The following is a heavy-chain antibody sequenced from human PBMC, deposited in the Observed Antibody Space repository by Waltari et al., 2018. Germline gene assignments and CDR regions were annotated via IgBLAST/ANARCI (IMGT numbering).Heavy chain of an antibody. CDR1: GSTFPSYA. CDR2: INAGNGNT. J-gene: IGHJ6*02. CDR3: ARELYYGMDV. V-gene: IGHV1-3*01. Sequence: QVQLVPSGAEVKKPGASVPVSCKASGSTFPSYAMHWVRQAPGQRLEWMGWINAGNGNTKYSQKFQGRVTITRDTSASTAYMELSSLRSEDTAVYYCARELYYGMDVWGQGTTVTVSS.